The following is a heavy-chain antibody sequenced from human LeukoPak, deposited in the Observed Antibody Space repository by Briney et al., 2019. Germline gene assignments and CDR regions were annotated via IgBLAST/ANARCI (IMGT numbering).Heavy chain of an antibody. V-gene: IGHV5-51*01. CDR2: IYPGDSET. J-gene: IGHJ4*02. CDR3: ARREWGSFDS. D-gene: IGHD2-8*01. CDR1: GSRFTAYW. Sequence: GASRKISCRGSGSRFTAYWIAWGRQMPGKGLEWMGIIYPGDSETISSPSFQGQVTISADKSINTAFLQWSSLKASDTAIYYCARREWGSFDSWGQGVLVTVSS.